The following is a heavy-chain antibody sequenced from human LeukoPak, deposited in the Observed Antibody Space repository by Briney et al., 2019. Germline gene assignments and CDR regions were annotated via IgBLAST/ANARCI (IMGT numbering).Heavy chain of an antibody. V-gene: IGHV3-66*01. Sequence: PGGSLRLSCAASEFSVSSNHMSWVRQAPGKGLEWVSIIYSGGSIYYADSVKGRFTISRDNSKNTLYLQMNSLRAEDTAVYYCARGRGWYFDLWGRGTLVTVSS. CDR3: ARGRGWYFDL. D-gene: IGHD3-10*01. CDR1: EFSVSSNH. J-gene: IGHJ2*01. CDR2: IYSGGSI.